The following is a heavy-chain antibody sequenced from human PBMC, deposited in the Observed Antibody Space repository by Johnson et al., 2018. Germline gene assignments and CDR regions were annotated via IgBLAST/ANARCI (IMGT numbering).Heavy chain of an antibody. D-gene: IGHD4-17*01. CDR3: ARVGDYGDYGAFDI. J-gene: IGHJ3*02. V-gene: IGHV3-48*04. Sequence: EVQLVESGGGLVQPGGSLRLSCAASGFTFSSYSMNWVRQAPGKGLEWVSYISSRSSTIYYAASVKNRFTISRHNAKNSLYLQMNSRRAEDTAVYYCARVGDYGDYGAFDIWGQGTMVTVSS. CDR2: ISSRSSTI. CDR1: GFTFSSYS.